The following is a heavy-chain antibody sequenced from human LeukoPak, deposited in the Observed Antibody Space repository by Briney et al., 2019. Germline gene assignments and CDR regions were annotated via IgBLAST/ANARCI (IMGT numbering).Heavy chain of an antibody. D-gene: IGHD3-3*01. CDR3: ARSRSRYDFWSGDYYYYYYMDV. J-gene: IGHJ6*03. V-gene: IGHV1-18*01. CDR1: GYTFTSYG. Sequence: ASVKVSCKASGYTFTSYGISWVRQAPGQGLEWMGWISAYNGNTNYAQKLQGRVTMTTDTSTSTAYMELRSLRSDDTAVYYCARSRSRYDFWSGDYYYYYYMDVWGKGTTVTVSS. CDR2: ISAYNGNT.